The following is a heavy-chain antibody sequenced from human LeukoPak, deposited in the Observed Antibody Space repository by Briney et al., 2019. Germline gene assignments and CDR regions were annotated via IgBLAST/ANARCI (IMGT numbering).Heavy chain of an antibody. D-gene: IGHD6-6*01. CDR2: INHSGSI. V-gene: IGHV4-34*01. CDR1: GGSFSGYY. CDR3: ARGARIAARRSWFDP. J-gene: IGHJ5*02. Sequence: SETLSLTCAVYGGSFSGYYWSWIRQPPGKGLEWIGEINHSGSINYNPFLKSRVTISVDTSKRQFSLNLSSVTAADTAVYYCARGARIAARRSWFDPWGQGILVTVSS.